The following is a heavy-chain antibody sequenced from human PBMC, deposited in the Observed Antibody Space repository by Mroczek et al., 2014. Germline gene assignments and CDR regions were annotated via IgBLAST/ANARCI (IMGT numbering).Heavy chain of an antibody. CDR3: ARGPSTVADY. D-gene: IGHD4-23*01. Sequence: QVQLQQWGPGLVKPSETLSLTCTVSGGSISSYYWSWIRQPPGKGLEWIGYIYYSGSTNYNPSLKSRVTISVDTSKNQFSLKLSSVTAADTAVYYCARGPSTVADYWGQGTLVTVSS. V-gene: IGHV4-59*01. CDR1: GGSISSYY. J-gene: IGHJ4*02. CDR2: IYYSGST.